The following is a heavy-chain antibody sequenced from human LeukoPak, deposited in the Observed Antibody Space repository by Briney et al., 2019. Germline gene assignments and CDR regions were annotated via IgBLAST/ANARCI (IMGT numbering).Heavy chain of an antibody. CDR3: ARDELDLVLGDPLDY. D-gene: IGHD3-16*01. Sequence: ASVKVSCKASGYTFTSYYMHWVRQAPGQGLEWMGIISPSGGSTTYAQKFQGRVTMTRDTSTSTVYMEVSSLRAEDTAVYYCARDELDLVLGDPLDYWGQGTLVTVSS. CDR1: GYTFTSYY. V-gene: IGHV1-46*01. J-gene: IGHJ4*02. CDR2: ISPSGGST.